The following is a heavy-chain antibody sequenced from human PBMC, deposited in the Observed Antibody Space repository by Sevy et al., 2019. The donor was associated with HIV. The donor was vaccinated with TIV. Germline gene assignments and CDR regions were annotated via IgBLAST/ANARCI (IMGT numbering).Heavy chain of an antibody. J-gene: IGHJ6*03. CDR2: ISAYNGNT. V-gene: IGHV1-18*04. CDR1: GYTFTSYG. Sequence: ASLKVSCKASGYTFTSYGISWVRQAPGQGLEWMGWISAYNGNTNYAQKLQGRVTMTTDTSTSTAYMELRSLRSDDTAVYYCARDRSSGSYYYYYYMDVWGKGTTVTVSS. D-gene: IGHD6-19*01. CDR3: ARDRSSGSYYYYYYMDV.